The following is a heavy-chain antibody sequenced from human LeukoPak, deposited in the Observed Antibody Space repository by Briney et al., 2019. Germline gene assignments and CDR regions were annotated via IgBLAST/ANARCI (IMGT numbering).Heavy chain of an antibody. CDR3: ARSMYGEGRRIIDFDY. D-gene: IGHD4/OR15-4a*01. CDR2: TRNNVNTSTT. CDR1: GFTFSDHY. J-gene: IGHJ4*02. V-gene: IGHV3-72*01. Sequence: GGSLRLSCAASGFTFSDHYIDWVRQAPGKGLEWVSCTRNNVNTSTTAYAASVTGRITISRDDSTNSAYVQMNSLRLEHTALYYCARSMYGEGRRIIDFDYWGQGSLLTVSS.